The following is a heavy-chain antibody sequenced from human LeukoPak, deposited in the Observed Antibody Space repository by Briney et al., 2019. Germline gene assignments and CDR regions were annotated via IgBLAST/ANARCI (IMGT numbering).Heavy chain of an antibody. CDR1: GYTFTNYY. Sequence: GASVKVSCKASGYTFTNYYMHWVRQAPGQGLEWMGIINPSGGSTSYAQKFQGRVTMTRDTSTSTVYMELSSLRSEDTAVYYCARSTTTTGSPARGWYFDLWGRGTLVTVSS. D-gene: IGHD4-17*01. CDR2: INPSGGST. CDR3: ARSTTTTGSPARGWYFDL. V-gene: IGHV1-46*01. J-gene: IGHJ2*01.